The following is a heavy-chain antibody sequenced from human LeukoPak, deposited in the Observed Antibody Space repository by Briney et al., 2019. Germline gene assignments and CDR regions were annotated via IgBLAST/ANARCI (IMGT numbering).Heavy chain of an antibody. CDR3: TTEIRWEVVLFNY. V-gene: IGHV3-23*01. Sequence: GGSLRLSCAASGFTFSSYAMSWVRQAPGKGLEWVSAISGSGGSTYYADSVKGRFTISRDNSKNTLYLQMNSLRAEDTAVYYCTTEIRWEVVLFNYWGQGTLVTVSS. CDR2: ISGSGGST. CDR1: GFTFSSYA. D-gene: IGHD1-26*01. J-gene: IGHJ4*02.